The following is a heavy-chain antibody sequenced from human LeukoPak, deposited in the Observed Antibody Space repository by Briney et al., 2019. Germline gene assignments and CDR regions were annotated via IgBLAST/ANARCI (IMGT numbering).Heavy chain of an antibody. Sequence: PSETLSLTCAVYGGSFSDYFWNWIRQTPGKGLEWIGEINHGGGTNYNPSLKSRATISVDTSKKQFSLNLTSVTAADTAVYYCARAPSVTVMDYFDYWGQGTLVTVSS. CDR3: ARAPSVTVMDYFDY. J-gene: IGHJ4*02. V-gene: IGHV4-34*01. CDR1: GGSFSDYF. D-gene: IGHD4-11*01. CDR2: INHGGGT.